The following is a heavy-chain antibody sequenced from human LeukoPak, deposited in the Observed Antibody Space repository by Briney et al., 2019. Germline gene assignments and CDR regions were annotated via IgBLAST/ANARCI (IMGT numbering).Heavy chain of an antibody. V-gene: IGHV3-21*01. Sequence: GGSLRLSCATSGFIFSSYTMNWVRQAPGKGLEWVSSISSSSIYIYYADSMKGRFTISRDNAKNSLYLQMNSLRAEDTAVYYCARDFSGYMDVWGKGTTITVSS. J-gene: IGHJ6*03. CDR3: ARDFSGYMDV. CDR1: GFIFSSYT. D-gene: IGHD2-15*01. CDR2: ISSSSIYI.